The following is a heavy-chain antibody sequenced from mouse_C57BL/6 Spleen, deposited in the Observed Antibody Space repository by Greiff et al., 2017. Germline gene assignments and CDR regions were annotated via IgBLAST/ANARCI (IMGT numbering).Heavy chain of an antibody. D-gene: IGHD2-5*01. J-gene: IGHJ4*01. CDR1: GYTFTDYY. CDR2: INPYNGGT. Sequence: EVQLQQSGPVLVKPGASVKMSCKASGYTFTDYYMNWVKQSHGKSLEWIGVINPYNGGTSYNQKFKGKATLTVDKSSSTAYMELNSLTSEDSAVYYCATPYYSNSYAMDYWGQGTSVTVSS. V-gene: IGHV1-19*01. CDR3: ATPYYSNSYAMDY.